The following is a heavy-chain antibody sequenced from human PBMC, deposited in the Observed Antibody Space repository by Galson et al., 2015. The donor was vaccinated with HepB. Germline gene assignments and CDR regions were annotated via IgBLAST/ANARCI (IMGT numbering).Heavy chain of an antibody. CDR3: AKVIPRRFGELLDYYHFGMDV. D-gene: IGHD3-10*01. V-gene: IGHV3-30*02. J-gene: IGHJ6*02. Sequence: SLRLSCAASGFSFRGYGMHWVRQAPGKGLQWVAFIWYDGSNEYYADSVKGRFTISRDNSKNTLYLQMNSLRVDDTAMYFCAKVIPRRFGELLDYYHFGMDVWGQGTTVTVSS. CDR2: IWYDGSNE. CDR1: GFSFRGYG.